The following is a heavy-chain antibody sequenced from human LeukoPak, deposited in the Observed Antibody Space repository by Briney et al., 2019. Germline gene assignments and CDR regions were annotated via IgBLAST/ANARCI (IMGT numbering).Heavy chain of an antibody. CDR3: ARSNPYSSGWFDY. J-gene: IGHJ4*02. CDR1: GGSISSSSYY. V-gene: IGHV4-39*01. D-gene: IGHD6-19*01. CDR2: IYYSGST. Sequence: SETLSLTCTVSGGSISSSSYYWGWIRQPPGKGLEWIGSIYYSGSTYYNPSLKSRVTISVDLSKNQFSLKLSSVTAADTAVYYCARSNPYSSGWFDYWGQGTLVTVSS.